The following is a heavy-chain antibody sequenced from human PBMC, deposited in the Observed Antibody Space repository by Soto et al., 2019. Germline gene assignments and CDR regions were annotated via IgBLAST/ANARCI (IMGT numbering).Heavy chain of an antibody. V-gene: IGHV4-59*01. CDR1: GSSINSYF. CDR3: ARAGTNMVQFDY. CDR2: IYYSGST. J-gene: IGHJ4*02. D-gene: IGHD3-10*01. Sequence: PSETLSLTCTVSGSSINSYFWSWIRQSPGKGLEWIGHIYYSGSTSYSPSLKSRVSISVDTSKNQFSLEVHSVTAADTAVYYCARAGTNMVQFDYWGQGTLVTVSS.